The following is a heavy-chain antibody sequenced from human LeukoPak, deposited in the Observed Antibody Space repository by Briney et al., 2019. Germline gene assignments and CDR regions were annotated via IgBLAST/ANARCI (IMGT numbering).Heavy chain of an antibody. V-gene: IGHV4-31*03. Sequence: PSQTLSLTCTVSGGSISSGGYYWSWIRQHPGKGLEWIGYIYYGGSTYYNPSLKSRVTISVDTSKNQFSLKLSSVTAADTAVYYCARDPPEDYGMDVWGQGTTVTVSS. J-gene: IGHJ6*02. CDR2: IYYGGST. CDR3: ARDPPEDYGMDV. CDR1: GGSISSGGYY.